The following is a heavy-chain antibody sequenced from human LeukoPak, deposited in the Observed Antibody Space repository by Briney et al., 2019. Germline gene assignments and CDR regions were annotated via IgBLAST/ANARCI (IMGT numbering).Heavy chain of an antibody. CDR2: INPNSGGT. CDR3: ARDAQWLVHAFDI. Sequence: ASVKVSCKASGYTFTGYYMHWVRQAPGQGLEWMGWINPNSGGTNYAQKFQGWVTMTRDTSISTAYMELSRLRSDDTAVYYCARDAQWLVHAFDIWGQGTMVTVSS. D-gene: IGHD6-19*01. CDR1: GYTFTGYY. V-gene: IGHV1-2*04. J-gene: IGHJ3*02.